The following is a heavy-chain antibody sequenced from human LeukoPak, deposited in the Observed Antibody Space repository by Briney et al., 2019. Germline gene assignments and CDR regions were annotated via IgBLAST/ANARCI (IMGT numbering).Heavy chain of an antibody. V-gene: IGHV4-39*01. J-gene: IGHJ4*02. Sequence: SETLSLTCTVSGGSISSSSYYWGWIRQPPGKGLEWIGSIYYSGSTYYNPSLKSRVTISVDTSENQFSLKLSSVTAADTAVYYCASGFGGYSYAKYSFDYWGQGTLVTVSS. CDR2: IYYSGST. D-gene: IGHD3-22*01. CDR1: GGSISSSSYY. CDR3: ASGFGGYSYAKYSFDY.